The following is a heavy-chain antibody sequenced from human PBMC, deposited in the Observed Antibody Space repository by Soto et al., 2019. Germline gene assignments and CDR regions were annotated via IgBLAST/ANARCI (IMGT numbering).Heavy chain of an antibody. CDR3: ARDHYDSSGYYSTFYFDY. CDR1: GYTFTSYY. V-gene: IGHV1-46*01. D-gene: IGHD3-22*01. J-gene: IGHJ4*02. Sequence: GASVKVSCKASGYTFTSYYMHWVRQAPGQGLEWMGIINPSGGSTSYAQKFQGRVTMTRDTSTSTVYMELSSLRSEDTAVYYCARDHYDSSGYYSTFYFDYWGQGTLVTVSS. CDR2: INPSGGST.